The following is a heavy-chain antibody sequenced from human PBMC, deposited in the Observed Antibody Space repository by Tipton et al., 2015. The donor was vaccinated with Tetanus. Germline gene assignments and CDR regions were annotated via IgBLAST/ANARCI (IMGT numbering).Heavy chain of an antibody. J-gene: IGHJ6*02. Sequence: QMQLVQSGAEVKKPGASVKVSCKASGYTFTGYYIYWVRQAPGQGLEWMGRIDPNSGGTVYAQKFQGRVTMTRDTSISTAYMELRSLRSDDTAVYYCARDRGDYIYYGMDVWGPGTTVTVS. CDR3: ARDRGDYIYYGMDV. CDR2: IDPNSGGT. CDR1: GYTFTGYY. D-gene: IGHD3-22*01. V-gene: IGHV1-2*06.